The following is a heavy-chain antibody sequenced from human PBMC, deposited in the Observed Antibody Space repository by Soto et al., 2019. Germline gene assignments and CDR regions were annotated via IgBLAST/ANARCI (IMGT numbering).Heavy chain of an antibody. CDR3: AREANYDSSGYSRGLMDV. D-gene: IGHD3-22*01. CDR1: GFTFSSYA. Sequence: EVQLVESGEGLVQPGGSLRLSCAASGFTFSSYAMHWVRQAPGKGLEYVSAISSNGGSTYYADSVKGRFTISRDNSKNTLYLQMGSLRAEDMAVYYCAREANYDSSGYSRGLMDVW. V-gene: IGHV3-64*02. J-gene: IGHJ6*01. CDR2: ISSNGGST.